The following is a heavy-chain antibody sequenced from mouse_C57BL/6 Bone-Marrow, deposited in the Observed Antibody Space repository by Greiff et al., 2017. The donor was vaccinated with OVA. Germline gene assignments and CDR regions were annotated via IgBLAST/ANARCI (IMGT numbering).Heavy chain of an antibody. CDR3: TRPYYSNYVGAMDY. CDR1: GYTFTDYE. J-gene: IGHJ4*01. CDR2: IDPETGGT. Sequence: QVQLQQSGAELVRPGASVTLSCKASGYTFTDYEMPWVKQTPVHGLEWIGAIDPETGGTAYNQKFKGKAILTADKSSSTAYMELRSLTSEDSAVYYCTRPYYSNYVGAMDYWGQGTSVTGSS. D-gene: IGHD2-5*01. V-gene: IGHV1-15*01.